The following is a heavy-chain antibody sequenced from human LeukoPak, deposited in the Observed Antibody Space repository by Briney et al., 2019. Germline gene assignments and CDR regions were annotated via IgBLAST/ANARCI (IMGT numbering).Heavy chain of an antibody. CDR1: GGSISSGDYY. D-gene: IGHD6-19*01. Sequence: PSQTLSLTCTVSGGSISSGDYYWSWIRQPAGKGLEWIGRVYTSGSTNYNPSLKSRVNISLDTPKNQFSLKLISVTAADTAVYFCARLQWLSTPFFDYWGQGTLVTVSS. J-gene: IGHJ4*02. V-gene: IGHV4-61*02. CDR3: ARLQWLSTPFFDY. CDR2: VYTSGST.